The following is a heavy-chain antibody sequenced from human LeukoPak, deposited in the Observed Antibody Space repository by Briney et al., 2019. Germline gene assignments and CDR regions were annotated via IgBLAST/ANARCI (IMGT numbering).Heavy chain of an antibody. V-gene: IGHV3-33*01. Sequence: GGSLRLSCAASGFTFSNYAMHWVRQVPGKGLEWVAVIWSDGSNKYYADSMKGRFTISRDNSKNTLYLQMNSLRAEDTAVYYCARAALQMGNEAFDIWGQGTMVTVSS. J-gene: IGHJ3*02. CDR2: IWSDGSNK. D-gene: IGHD5-24*01. CDR1: GFTFSNYA. CDR3: ARAALQMGNEAFDI.